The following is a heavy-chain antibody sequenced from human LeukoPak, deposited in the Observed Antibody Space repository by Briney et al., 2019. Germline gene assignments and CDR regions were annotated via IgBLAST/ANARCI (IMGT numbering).Heavy chain of an antibody. Sequence: PGGSLRLSCAASGFTFSSYAMSWVRQAPGKGLEWVSAISGSGGSTYYADSVKGRFTISRDNSKNTLYLQMNSLRAEDTAVYYCAKPEYSSGWYPHFDYWGQGTLVTVSS. CDR3: AKPEYSSGWYPHFDY. D-gene: IGHD6-19*01. CDR1: GFTFSSYA. J-gene: IGHJ4*02. V-gene: IGHV3-23*01. CDR2: ISGSGGST.